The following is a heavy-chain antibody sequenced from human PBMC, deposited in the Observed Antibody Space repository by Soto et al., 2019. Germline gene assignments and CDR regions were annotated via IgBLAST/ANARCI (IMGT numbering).Heavy chain of an antibody. D-gene: IGHD4-17*01. CDR2: VSGTGSSA. V-gene: IGHV3-23*01. CDR3: ARGSAYSDYDLEY. CDR1: GFTFSSYA. J-gene: IGHJ4*02. Sequence: GGSLRLSCAASGFTFSSYAMTWVRQAPGKGLEWVSGVSGTGSSAYYADSVKGRFTISRDKSTNTLYLHMNSPRAEDTAVYYCARGSAYSDYDLEYWGQGTLVTVSS.